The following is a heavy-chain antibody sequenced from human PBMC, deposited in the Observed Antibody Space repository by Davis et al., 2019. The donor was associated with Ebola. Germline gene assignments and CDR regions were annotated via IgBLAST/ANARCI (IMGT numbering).Heavy chain of an antibody. CDR2: IYYSGST. D-gene: IGHD1-26*01. CDR3: ARVSGSYGFDY. J-gene: IGHJ4*02. V-gene: IGHV4-59*01. Sequence: MPSETLSLTCTVSGGSISSYYWSWIRQPPGQGLEWIGYIYYSGSTNYNPSLKSRVTISVDTSKNQFSLKLSSVTAADTAVYYCARVSGSYGFDYWGQGTLVTVSS. CDR1: GGSISSYY.